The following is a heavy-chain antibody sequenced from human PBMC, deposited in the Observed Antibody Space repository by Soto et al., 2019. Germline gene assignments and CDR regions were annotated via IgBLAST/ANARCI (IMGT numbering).Heavy chain of an antibody. J-gene: IGHJ4*02. Sequence: PGGSLRLSCAASGFTFGPFWMHWVRQAPGKGLVWLSHINSDGSTIVYADSVKGRFTISRDNAKNKLYLQMNSLRAEDTAVYYCAKDVVDRGVNSWGQGTLVTVSS. CDR1: GFTFGPFW. D-gene: IGHD2-8*01. CDR3: AKDVVDRGVNS. CDR2: INSDGSTI. V-gene: IGHV3-74*01.